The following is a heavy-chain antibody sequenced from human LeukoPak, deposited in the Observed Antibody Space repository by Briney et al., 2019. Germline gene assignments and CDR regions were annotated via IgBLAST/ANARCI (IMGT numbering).Heavy chain of an antibody. CDR1: GGSISSYY. Sequence: SETLSLTCTVSGGSISSYYWSWIRQPPGKGLEWMGYIYYSGSTNYNPSLKSRVTISVDTSKNQFSLKLSSVTAADTAVYYCARGAVAGTPRNYFDYWGQGTLVTVSS. D-gene: IGHD6-19*01. CDR3: ARGAVAGTPRNYFDY. J-gene: IGHJ4*02. CDR2: IYYSGST. V-gene: IGHV4-59*08.